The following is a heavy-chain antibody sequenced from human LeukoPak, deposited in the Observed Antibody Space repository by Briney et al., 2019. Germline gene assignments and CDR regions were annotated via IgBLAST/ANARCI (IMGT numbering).Heavy chain of an antibody. CDR3: ARGGAEDGNSDFDY. V-gene: IGHV1-69*05. J-gene: IGHJ4*02. CDR1: GGTFSSYA. D-gene: IGHD4-23*01. CDR2: IIPIFSTA. Sequence: SVKVSCKASGGTFSSYAISWMRQAPGQGLEWIGGIIPIFSTANYAQKFQGRVTITTDESTSTAYKELSRLRSDDTAVYYGARGGAEDGNSDFDYWGQGTLVTVSS.